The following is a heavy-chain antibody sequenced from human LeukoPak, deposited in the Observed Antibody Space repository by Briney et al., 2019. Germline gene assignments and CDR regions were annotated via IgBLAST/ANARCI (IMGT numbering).Heavy chain of an antibody. D-gene: IGHD3-10*02. Sequence: SETLSLTCTVSDGSISSNNFYWGWIRQPPGKGLEWIGDIYYGRSPYYNPSLKSRLTISVDTSKNQFSLKLSSVTATDTAIYYCARHGYGRGRWYFDLWGRGTLVTVSS. V-gene: IGHV4-39*01. CDR3: ARHGYGRGRWYFDL. J-gene: IGHJ2*01. CDR1: DGSISSNNFY. CDR2: IYYGRSP.